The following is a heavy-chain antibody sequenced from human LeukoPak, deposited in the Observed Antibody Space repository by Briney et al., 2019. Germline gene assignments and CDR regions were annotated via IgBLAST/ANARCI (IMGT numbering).Heavy chain of an antibody. CDR2: ISGRSSHV. V-gene: IGHV3-21*01. CDR3: GRAFPPLRTSSAGDL. D-gene: IGHD3-16*01. J-gene: IGHJ1*01. CDR1: GVSFSDYH. Sequence: TPGGPLRLSCSPSGVSFSDYHMNWVRQAPGKGLEWVSAISGRSSHVYYGESVKGRFTISRDNPKNSLYLELDSLGVQDWAVYSCGRAFPPLRTSSAGDLWGQGTLVTVSS.